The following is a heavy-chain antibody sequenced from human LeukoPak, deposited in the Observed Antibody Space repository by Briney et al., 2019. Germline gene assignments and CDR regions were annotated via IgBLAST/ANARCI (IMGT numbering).Heavy chain of an antibody. V-gene: IGHV3-7*01. J-gene: IGHJ3*02. Sequence: GGSLRLSCAASGFTFSTYWMSWVRQAPGKGLEWVANIKEDGSDKYYVDSVKGRFTISRDNAKNSPYLQMNSLRAEDTALYYCARDTGYKVAFDIWDQGTMVTVSS. CDR3: ARDTGYKVAFDI. D-gene: IGHD5-12*01. CDR2: IKEDGSDK. CDR1: GFTFSTYW.